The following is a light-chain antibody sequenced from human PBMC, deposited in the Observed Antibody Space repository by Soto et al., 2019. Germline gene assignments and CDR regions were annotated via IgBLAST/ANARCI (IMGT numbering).Light chain of an antibody. V-gene: IGKV3D-15*01. Sequence: EIVMTQAPATLSVSPGERATLSCRASQSVSNNLAWYKQKSGQAPRLLIYGASIRATGIPARFSGSGSGTDFTLTISSLQSEDFAVYYCQQYNNWPLTFGGGTKVDIK. CDR1: QSVSNN. CDR3: QQYNNWPLT. J-gene: IGKJ4*01. CDR2: GAS.